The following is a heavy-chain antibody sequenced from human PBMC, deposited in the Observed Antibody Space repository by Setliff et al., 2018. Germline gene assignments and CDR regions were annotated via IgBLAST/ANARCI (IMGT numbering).Heavy chain of an antibody. Sequence: SVKVSCKASGYTFTNYGINWVRQAPGQGLEWMGRIIPVFRTAKYAQKFQGRVTITADESTRTAYMELSSVRAEDTAMYYCVRGSAYSSGSFDCWGQGTLVTVSS. CDR1: GYTFTNYG. CDR2: IIPVFRTA. J-gene: IGHJ4*02. V-gene: IGHV1-69*13. D-gene: IGHD3-22*01. CDR3: VRGSAYSSGSFDC.